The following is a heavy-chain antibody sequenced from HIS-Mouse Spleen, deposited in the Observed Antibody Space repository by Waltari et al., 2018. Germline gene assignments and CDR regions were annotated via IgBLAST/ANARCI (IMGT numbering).Heavy chain of an antibody. CDR3: AREIPYSSSWYDWYFDL. D-gene: IGHD6-13*01. V-gene: IGHV4-39*07. CDR2: IYYSGGT. Sequence: QLQLQESCPGLVKPSETLSLTCTVSDGSIISSSCYWAWIRLPPGKGLGWIVRIYYSGGTYYNTSLKSRVTISVDTSKNQFSLKLSSVTAADTAVYYCAREIPYSSSWYDWYFDLWGRGTLVTVSS. CDR1: DGSIISSSCY. J-gene: IGHJ2*01.